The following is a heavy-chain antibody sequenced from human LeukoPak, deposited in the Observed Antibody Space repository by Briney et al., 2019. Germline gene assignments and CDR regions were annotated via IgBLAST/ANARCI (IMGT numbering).Heavy chain of an antibody. J-gene: IGHJ6*03. CDR2: ISGSGGST. CDR1: GFTFSSYG. D-gene: IGHD3-10*01. Sequence: GGSLRLSCAASGFTFSSYGMSWVRQAPGKGLEWVSAISGSGGSTYYADSVKGRFTISRDNSKNTLYLQMNSLRAEDTAVYYCAKELWFGQRGYYYYYMDVWGKGTTVTISS. CDR3: AKELWFGQRGYYYYYMDV. V-gene: IGHV3-23*01.